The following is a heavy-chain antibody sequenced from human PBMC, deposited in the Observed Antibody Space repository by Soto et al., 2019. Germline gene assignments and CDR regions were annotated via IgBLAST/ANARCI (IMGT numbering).Heavy chain of an antibody. CDR3: ARLAKNYDFGSGYHPVGY. J-gene: IGHJ4*02. CDR2: IYPGDSDT. D-gene: IGHD3-3*01. Sequence: KGLEWMGIIYPGDSDTRYSPSFQGQVTISADKSISTAYLQWSSLKASDTAMYYCARLAKNYDFGSGYHPVGYWGQAIPVSAS. V-gene: IGHV5-51*01.